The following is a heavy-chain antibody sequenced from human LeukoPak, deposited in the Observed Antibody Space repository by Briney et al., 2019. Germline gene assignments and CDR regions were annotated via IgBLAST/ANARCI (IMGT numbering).Heavy chain of an antibody. J-gene: IGHJ4*02. CDR3: ARHEKSSGWYYDY. D-gene: IGHD6-19*01. CDR1: GGSISSYY. V-gene: IGHV4-59*08. CDR2: IYYSGST. Sequence: PSESLSLTCTVSGGSISSYYWSWIRQPPGKGLEWIGYIYYSGSTNYDPSLKSRVTISVDTSKNHFSLKLSSVTAADTAVYYCARHEKSSGWYYDYWGGGTMVTVSS.